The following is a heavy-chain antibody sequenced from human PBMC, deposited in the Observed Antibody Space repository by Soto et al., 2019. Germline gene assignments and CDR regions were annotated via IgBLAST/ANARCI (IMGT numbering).Heavy chain of an antibody. Sequence: GGSLRLSCAASGFTVSSNYMTWVRQAPGKGLEWVSVIYSGGSTYYADSVKGRFTISRDNSKNTLYLQMNSLRAEDTAVYYCARDLRTLYGMDVWGQGTTVTVSS. J-gene: IGHJ6*02. V-gene: IGHV3-53*01. CDR2: IYSGGST. CDR1: GFTVSSNY. CDR3: ARDLRTLYGMDV.